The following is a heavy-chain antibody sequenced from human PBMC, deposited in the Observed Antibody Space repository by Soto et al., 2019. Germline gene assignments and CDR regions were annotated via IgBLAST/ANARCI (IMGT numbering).Heavy chain of an antibody. CDR1: GFTTIQSY. D-gene: IGHD1-1*01. V-gene: IGHV3-66*01. CDR2: LYGAEGT. CDR3: ARVPNDYYYYGMDV. Sequence: GGSLRLSCAASGFTTIQSYMGWVRQAPGRGLEWVSLLYGAEGTFYADSVKGRFTVSSDNSMTTLRLQMNSLRAEDTAMYYCARVPNDYYYYGMDVWGQGTTVTVSS. J-gene: IGHJ6*02.